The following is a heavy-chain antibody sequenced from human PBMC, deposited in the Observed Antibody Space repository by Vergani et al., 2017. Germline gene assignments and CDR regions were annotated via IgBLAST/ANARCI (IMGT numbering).Heavy chain of an antibody. V-gene: IGHV3-11*01. CDR1: GFTFRDFY. D-gene: IGHD1-1*01. Sequence: QVQLVESGGTLVKPGGSLRLSCAASGFTFRDFYMTWIRQVPGKGLEWVSHISDSGTSINYADSVKGRFTVSRDNAKKSLYLQMTSLRVEDTAVYYCARGNWNDVGWFDPWGQGTLVTVSS. CDR2: ISDSGTSI. J-gene: IGHJ5*02. CDR3: ARGNWNDVGWFDP.